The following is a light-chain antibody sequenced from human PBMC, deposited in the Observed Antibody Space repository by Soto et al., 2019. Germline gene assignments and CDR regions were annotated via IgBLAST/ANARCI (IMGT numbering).Light chain of an antibody. V-gene: IGLV2-11*01. Sequence: QSALTQPRSVSGSPGQSVTISCTGTSSDVGGYNFVSWYQQHPGKAPKLMMYDVSQRPSGVPDRFSASKSGNTASLTISGLQADDEADYYCSSFAGTNTFALYVFGTGTKV. CDR2: DVS. CDR3: SSFAGTNTFALYV. J-gene: IGLJ1*01. CDR1: SSDVGGYNF.